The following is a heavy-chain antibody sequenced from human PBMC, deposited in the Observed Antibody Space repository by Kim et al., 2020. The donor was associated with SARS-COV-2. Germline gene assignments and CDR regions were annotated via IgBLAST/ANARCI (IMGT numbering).Heavy chain of an antibody. Sequence: GGSLRLSCAASGFTFSSYDMHWVRQATGKGLEWVSAIGTAGDTYYPGSVKGRFTISRENAKNSLYLQMNSLRAGDTAVYYCARAGGYDFWSGYYYYGMDVWGQGTTVTVSS. J-gene: IGHJ6*02. CDR3: ARAGGYDFWSGYYYYGMDV. CDR2: IGTAGDT. V-gene: IGHV3-13*01. D-gene: IGHD3-3*01. CDR1: GFTFSSYD.